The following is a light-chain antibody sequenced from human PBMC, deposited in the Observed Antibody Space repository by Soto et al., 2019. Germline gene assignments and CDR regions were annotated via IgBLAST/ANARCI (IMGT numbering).Light chain of an antibody. CDR3: QQFGSSPGFT. J-gene: IGKJ3*01. CDR1: QSINSRY. CDR2: GAS. V-gene: IGKV3-20*01. Sequence: EIVLTQSPGTLSLSPGERATLSCRASQSINSRYLAWYQQKPGQAPRLLIYGASSRATGIPDRFSGSGSGTAFNLTISRLEPEDFAVYYCQQFGSSPGFTFGPGTKVDIK.